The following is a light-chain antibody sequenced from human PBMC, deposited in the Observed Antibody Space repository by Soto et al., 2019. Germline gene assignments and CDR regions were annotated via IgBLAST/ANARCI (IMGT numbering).Light chain of an antibody. CDR2: GNN. V-gene: IGLV1-44*01. J-gene: IGLJ1*01. CDR1: SSNIGRNS. Sequence: SVLTQAPSVSGTPGQRVTITCSGSSSNIGRNSVSWYQHLPGTAPKLLTHGNNHRPSGVPDRFSGSKSGTSASLAISGLQPEDEADYCCAAWDDSLNEYVFGDGTKVTVL. CDR3: AAWDDSLNEYV.